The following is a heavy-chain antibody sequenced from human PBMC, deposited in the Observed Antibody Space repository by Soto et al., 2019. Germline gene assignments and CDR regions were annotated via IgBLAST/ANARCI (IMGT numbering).Heavy chain of an antibody. CDR1: GFTFSSYA. D-gene: IGHD1-1*01. CDR2: ISGSGGST. Sequence: EVQLLESGGGLVQPGGSLRLSCAASGFTFSSYAMSWVLQAPGKGLEWVSAISGSGGSTYYADSVKGRFTISRDNSKNTLYLQMNSLRAEDTAVYYCAKDQEELEQLDYWGQGTLVTVSS. J-gene: IGHJ4*02. CDR3: AKDQEELEQLDY. V-gene: IGHV3-23*01.